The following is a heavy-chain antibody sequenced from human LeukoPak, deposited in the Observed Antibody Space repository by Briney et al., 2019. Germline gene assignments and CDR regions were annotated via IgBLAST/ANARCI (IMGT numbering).Heavy chain of an antibody. J-gene: IGHJ4*02. CDR3: AREDRYSSGWYAD. V-gene: IGHV1-2*02. CDR2: INPNSGGT. D-gene: IGHD6-19*01. CDR1: GYTFTGYY. Sequence: GASVKVSCKASGYTFTGYYMHWVRQAPGQGHEWMGWINPNSGGTNYAQKFQGRVTMTRDTSISTAYMELSRLRSDDTAVYYCAREDRYSSGWYADWGQGTLVTVSS.